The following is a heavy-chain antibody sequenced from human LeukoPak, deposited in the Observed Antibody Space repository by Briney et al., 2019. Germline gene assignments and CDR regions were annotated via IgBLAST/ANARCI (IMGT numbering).Heavy chain of an antibody. J-gene: IGHJ4*02. CDR1: SGSFNDYC. V-gene: IGHV4-34*01. CDR3: ARGVVDYSTRSGYLSH. Sequence: SETLSLTCAVYSGSFNDYCWIWLRQPPRRGLEWIGEIYSGGSANYDPSLKGRLAMSVDPSKSQFSLKLSSLTAADTAVYFCARGVVDYSTRSGYLSHWGQGTLVTVSS. CDR2: IYSGGSA. D-gene: IGHD3-22*01.